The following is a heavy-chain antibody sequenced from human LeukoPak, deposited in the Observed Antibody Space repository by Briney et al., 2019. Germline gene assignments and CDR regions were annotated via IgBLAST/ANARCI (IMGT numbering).Heavy chain of an antibody. J-gene: IGHJ4*02. V-gene: IGHV3-23*01. CDR1: GFTFSSYA. D-gene: IGHD2-15*01. CDR3: VRQDCTSGSCYLDF. Sequence: PGGSLRLSCAASGFTFSSYAMSWVRQAPGKGLEWVSAISGSGGSTYYADSVKGRFTISRDKTKNTLYLQMNSVRTEDTAVYYCVRQDCTSGSCYLDFWGQGTLVTVSS. CDR2: ISGSGGST.